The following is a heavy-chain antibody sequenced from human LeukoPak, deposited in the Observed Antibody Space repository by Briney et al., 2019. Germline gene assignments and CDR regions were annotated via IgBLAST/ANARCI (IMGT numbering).Heavy chain of an antibody. CDR1: GFTFSSYS. V-gene: IGHV3-30*02. CDR2: IRYDGSNK. Sequence: GGSLRLSCAASGFTFSSYSMNWVRQAPGKGLEWVAFIRYDGSNKYYADSVKGRFTISRDNSKNTLYLQMNSLRAEDTAVYYCAKRDCSGGSCFYYFDYWGQGTLVTVSS. D-gene: IGHD2-15*01. J-gene: IGHJ4*02. CDR3: AKRDCSGGSCFYYFDY.